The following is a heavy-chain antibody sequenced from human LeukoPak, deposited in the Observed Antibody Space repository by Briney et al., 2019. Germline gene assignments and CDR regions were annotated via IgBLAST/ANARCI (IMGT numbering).Heavy chain of an antibody. J-gene: IGHJ4*02. CDR2: ISASDGHT. V-gene: IGHV1-18*01. D-gene: IGHD2-21*01. CDR3: ARDQHTGSQKISDY. CDR1: GYTFINYG. Sequence: ASVKVSCKASGYTFINYGFSWVRQAPGQGLEWMGWISASDGHTNNAQKFQGRLTMTTDTSTSTAYMELRSLRSDDTAVYFCARDQHTGSQKISDYWGQGILVTVSS.